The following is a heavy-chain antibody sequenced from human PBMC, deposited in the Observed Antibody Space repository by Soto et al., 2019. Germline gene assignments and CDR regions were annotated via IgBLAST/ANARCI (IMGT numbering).Heavy chain of an antibody. CDR3: ATLRYTSSLDY. V-gene: IGHV4-4*02. J-gene: IGHJ4*02. D-gene: IGHD6-6*01. CDR2: IYHSGYT. Sequence: QVQLQESGPGPVKPSGTMSLTCGVSGDSISSSNWWSWVRQPPGKGLEWIGEIYHSGYTNYNPSLKSRVTISVDKSKNQFSLKLSSVTAADTAVYYCATLRYTSSLDYWGQGTLVTVSS. CDR1: GDSISSSNW.